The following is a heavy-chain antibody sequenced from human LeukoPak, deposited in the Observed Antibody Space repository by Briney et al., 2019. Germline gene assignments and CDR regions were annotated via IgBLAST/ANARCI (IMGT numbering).Heavy chain of an antibody. CDR3: ARGLAIAVAGVIYYYMDV. J-gene: IGHJ6*03. Sequence: GASMKVSCEASGYTFTSYDINWVRQATGQGLEWMGWMNPNSGNTAYAQKFQGRVTMTRNTSITTAYMELSSLRSEDTAVYYCARGLAIAVAGVIYYYMDVWGKGTTVTVSS. D-gene: IGHD6-19*01. V-gene: IGHV1-8*01. CDR1: GYTFTSYD. CDR2: MNPNSGNT.